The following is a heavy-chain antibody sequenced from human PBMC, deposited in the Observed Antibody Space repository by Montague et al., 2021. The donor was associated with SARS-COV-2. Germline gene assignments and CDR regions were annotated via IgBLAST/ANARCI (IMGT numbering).Heavy chain of an antibody. D-gene: IGHD3-16*01. CDR3: ARGLEYYASASLGLDP. CDR1: GGSITSYY. Sequence: SETLSLTCAVSGGSITSYYWNWIRQPPGKGLEYIGYIYHSGSTTYNPSLKSRVSISVDTSKNQFSLKLRSVTAADTAVYYCARGLEYYASASLGLDPWGQGTTVTVSS. CDR2: IYHSGST. V-gene: IGHV4-59*01. J-gene: IGHJ6*02.